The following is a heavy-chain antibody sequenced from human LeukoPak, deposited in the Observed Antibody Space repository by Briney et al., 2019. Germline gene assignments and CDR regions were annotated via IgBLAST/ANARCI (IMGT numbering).Heavy chain of an antibody. CDR2: MNPNSGNT. CDR3: ARVKSGSYSKAAFDI. V-gene: IGHV1-8*03. CDR1: GYTFTSYD. D-gene: IGHD1-26*01. Sequence: ASVKVSCKASGYTFTSYDINLLRQATGQGLEWMGWMNPNSGNTGYAQKFQGRVTITRNTSLSTAYMELSSLRSEDTAVYYCARVKSGSYSKAAFDIWGQGTMVTVSS. J-gene: IGHJ3*02.